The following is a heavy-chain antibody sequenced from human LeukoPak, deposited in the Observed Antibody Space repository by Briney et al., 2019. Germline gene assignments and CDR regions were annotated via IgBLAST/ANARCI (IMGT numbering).Heavy chain of an antibody. CDR2: IESDGTST. CDR3: ARDQYSSTWYRGAFDV. CDR1: GFTFTKSW. Sequence: GGSLRLSCAASGFTFTKSWMHWFRQAPGKGLVWVSRIESDGTSTTYADSVKGRFTISRDNAKNTLYLQMNSLRAEDTAVYYCARDQYSSTWYRGAFDVWGQGTMVSVSS. D-gene: IGHD6-13*01. V-gene: IGHV3-74*01. J-gene: IGHJ3*01.